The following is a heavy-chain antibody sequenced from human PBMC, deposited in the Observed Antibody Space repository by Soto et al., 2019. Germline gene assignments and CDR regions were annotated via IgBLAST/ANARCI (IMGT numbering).Heavy chain of an antibody. CDR3: ARELNTESSAYYSFAF. CDR2: VSTNDDRT. V-gene: IGHV1-18*01. J-gene: IGHJ4*02. D-gene: IGHD3-22*01. CDR1: GYIFTAYG. Sequence: QVQLAQSGPEVKMPGASVKVSCKTSGYIFTAYGLAWLRQAPGQRPEWMGWVSTNDDRTNYAQKFQGRVTMTTDRSTTTTSMELRSLRPDDTAVYYCARELNTESSAYYSFAFWGQGTLVTVSS.